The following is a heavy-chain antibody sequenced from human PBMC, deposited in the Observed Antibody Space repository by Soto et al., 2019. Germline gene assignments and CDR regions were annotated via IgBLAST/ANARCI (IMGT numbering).Heavy chain of an antibody. D-gene: IGHD2-15*01. V-gene: IGHV1-3*05. CDR1: GYTFTSYA. CDR3: ARGTVVTHFDY. J-gene: IGHJ4*02. Sequence: QVQLVQSGAEEKKPGASVKVSCKASGYTFTSYATHWVRQAPGQRLEWMGWINAGNGNTKYSQKFQGRVTITRDTSASTAYMELSSLRSEDTAVYYCARGTVVTHFDYWGQGTLVTVSS. CDR2: INAGNGNT.